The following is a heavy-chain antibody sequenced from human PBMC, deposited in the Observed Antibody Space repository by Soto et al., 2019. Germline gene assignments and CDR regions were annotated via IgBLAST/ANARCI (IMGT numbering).Heavy chain of an antibody. D-gene: IGHD2-15*01. CDR1: GYTFTGYY. CDR3: AREARGVVAATPWNWFDP. CDR2: INPNSGGT. V-gene: IGHV1-2*02. J-gene: IGHJ5*02. Sequence: GASVKVSCKASGYTFTGYYMHWLRQAPGQGLEWMGWINPNSGGTNYAQKFQGRVTMTRDTSISTAYMELSRLRSDDTAVYYCAREARGVVAATPWNWFDPWGQGTLVTVSS.